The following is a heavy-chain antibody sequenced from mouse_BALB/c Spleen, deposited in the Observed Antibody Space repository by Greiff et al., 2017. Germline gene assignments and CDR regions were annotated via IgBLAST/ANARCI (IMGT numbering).Heavy chain of an antibody. CDR3: TRNYYGSSLGY. V-gene: IGHV1S22*01. Sequence: LQQPGSELVRPGASVKLSCKASGYTFTSYWMHWVKQRPGQGLEWIGNIYPGSGSTNYDEKFKSKATLTVDTSSSTAYMQLSSLTSEDSAVYYCTRNYYGSSLGYWGQGTTLTVSS. CDR1: GYTFTSYW. D-gene: IGHD1-1*01. J-gene: IGHJ2*01. CDR2: IYPGSGST.